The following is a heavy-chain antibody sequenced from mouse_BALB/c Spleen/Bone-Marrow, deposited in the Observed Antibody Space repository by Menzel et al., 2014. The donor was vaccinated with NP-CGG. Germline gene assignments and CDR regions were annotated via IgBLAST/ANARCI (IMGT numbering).Heavy chain of an antibody. D-gene: IGHD1-1*01. J-gene: IGHJ2*01. CDR3: AIFITTVVGYFDY. CDR1: GFSLTSYG. CDR2: IWAGGST. Sequence: VMLVESGPGLVAPSQSLSITCTVSGFSLTSYGVHWVRQPPGKGLEWLGVIWAGGSTNYNSALMSRLSISKDNSKSQVFLKMNSLQTDDTAMYYCAIFITTVVGYFDYWGQGTTLTVSS. V-gene: IGHV2-9*02.